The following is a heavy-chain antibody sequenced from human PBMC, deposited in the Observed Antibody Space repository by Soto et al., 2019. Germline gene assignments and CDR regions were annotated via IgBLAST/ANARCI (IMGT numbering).Heavy chain of an antibody. Sequence: AAVEVSRKASGFTLPDYYMHWVRQAPGQGLEWMGWINPNTGGANYAPKFQDRVTMTRDTSISTAYLELTSLKSDDTAVYYCARIRGVAGWFDPWGQGTLVTVSS. CDR3: ARIRGVAGWFDP. V-gene: IGHV1-2*02. CDR2: INPNTGGA. CDR1: GFTLPDYY. D-gene: IGHD6-19*01. J-gene: IGHJ5*02.